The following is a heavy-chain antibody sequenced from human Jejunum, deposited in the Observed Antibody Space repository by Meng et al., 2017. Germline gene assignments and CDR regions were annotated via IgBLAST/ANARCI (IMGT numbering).Heavy chain of an antibody. Sequence: QVQLQQWGAGLLKPSETLSLTCAIYGGSFNNYYWSWIRQPPGEGLEWIGEIHQSGSTNYNPSLKSRVTISVDSSKTQFFLDLSSVTAADTAVYYCASLSSSWSGADYWGQGTLVTVSS. CDR3: ASLSSSWSGADY. CDR2: IHQSGST. J-gene: IGHJ4*02. V-gene: IGHV4-34*01. D-gene: IGHD6-13*01. CDR1: GGSFNNYY.